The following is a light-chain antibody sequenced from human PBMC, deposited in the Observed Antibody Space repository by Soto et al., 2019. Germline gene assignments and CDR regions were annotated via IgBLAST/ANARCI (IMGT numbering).Light chain of an antibody. J-gene: IGKJ2*01. CDR1: QSLGSD. CDR2: KAT. Sequence: DIQMTQSPPTLSASVGDGVSITCRASQSLGSDLAWYQQKPGQAPKLLISKATNLQRGVPSRFSGRGSGTDFSLTISRLQPEDSATYDCQQYNDFQYTFGQGTKVEI. CDR3: QQYNDFQYT. V-gene: IGKV1-5*03.